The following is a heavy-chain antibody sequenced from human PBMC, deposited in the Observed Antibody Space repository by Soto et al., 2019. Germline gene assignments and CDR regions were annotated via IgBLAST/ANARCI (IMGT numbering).Heavy chain of an antibody. J-gene: IGHJ4*02. CDR1: GFTFDDNA. D-gene: IGHD3-16*01. CDR3: AISQDRGGRTTFIY. Sequence: PGGSLRLSCAVSGFTFDDNAMHWVRQAPETGLEWVSGSNWKSDIGYADSVKGRFTISRDNAENSLYLQMNSLRAEDTALYYCAISQDRGGRTTFIYWGQGTQVTVSS. V-gene: IGHV3-9*01. CDR2: SNWKSDI.